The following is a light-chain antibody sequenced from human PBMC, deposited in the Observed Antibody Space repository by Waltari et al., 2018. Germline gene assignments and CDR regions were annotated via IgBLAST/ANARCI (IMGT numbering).Light chain of an antibody. J-gene: IGKJ1*01. CDR3: QQYNKWPPGT. V-gene: IGKV1-16*01. CDR2: AAS. Sequence: DIQMTQSPSSLSASVGDRVTITCRASRAITNYVNWYQQRPGLAPKLLIYAASTLQGGVPTRFSGSGSGTDFTLTISSLQSEDSAVYYCQQYNKWPPGTFGQGTKVEIK. CDR1: RAITNY.